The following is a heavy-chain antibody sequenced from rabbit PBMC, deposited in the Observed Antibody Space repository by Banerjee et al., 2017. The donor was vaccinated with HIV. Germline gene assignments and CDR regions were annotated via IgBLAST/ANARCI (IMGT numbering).Heavy chain of an antibody. CDR1: GFSFNSGYD. V-gene: IGHV1S40*01. CDR3: ARDTGTSFSTYGMDL. D-gene: IGHD8-1*01. Sequence: QSLEESGGGLVKPGGTLTLTCTVSGFSFNSGYDMCWVRQAPGEGLEWIACVYAGSSGSTYSATWAKGRFTISKTSSTTVTLQMTSLTAADTATYFCARDTGTSFSTYGMDLWGQGTLVTVS. J-gene: IGHJ3*01. CDR2: VYAGSSGST.